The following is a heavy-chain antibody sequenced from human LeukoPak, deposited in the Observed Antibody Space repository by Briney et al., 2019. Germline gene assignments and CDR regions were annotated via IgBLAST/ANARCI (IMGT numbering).Heavy chain of an antibody. CDR2: IYYSGST. CDR1: AGSISSSSYY. V-gene: IGHV4-39*02. J-gene: IGHJ4*02. CDR3: ARRQQLSD. D-gene: IGHD6-13*01. Sequence: SHTLSLTCTVAAGSISSSSYYCGWIRQPPGKGLEWIGSIYYSGSTYYTPSLKCRATISVARSKNHCSLQLSSLTAAHTTAYYCARRQQLSDWGQGTLVTVSS.